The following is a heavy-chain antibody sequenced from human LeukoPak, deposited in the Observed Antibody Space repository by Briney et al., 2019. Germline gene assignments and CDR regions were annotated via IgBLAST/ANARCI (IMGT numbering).Heavy chain of an antibody. D-gene: IGHD2-15*01. Sequence: PGGSLRLSCAASGFTFSSYSMNWVRQAPGKGLEWVSSISSSSGYIYYADSVKGRFTISRDNAKNSLYLQMNSLRAEDTAVYYCARDNVGSSPGYWGQGTLVTVSS. CDR3: ARDNVGSSPGY. CDR1: GFTFSSYS. V-gene: IGHV3-21*01. J-gene: IGHJ4*02. CDR2: ISSSSGYI.